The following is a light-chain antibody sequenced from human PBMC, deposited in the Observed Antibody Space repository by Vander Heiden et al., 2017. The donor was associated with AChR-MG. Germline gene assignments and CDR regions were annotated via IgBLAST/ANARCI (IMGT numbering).Light chain of an antibody. V-gene: IGKV3-20*01. CDR1: QTVSNY. J-gene: IGKJ1*01. CDR3: HQYSSSDWT. Sequence: EIVLTQSPGTLSLTPGERATLSCRASQTVSNYLAWYQHKPGQAPRLLIYGASSRATGISDRFSGSGSGTDFTLTISRLEPEDSAVYYCHQYSSSDWTFGQGTKVEIK. CDR2: GAS.